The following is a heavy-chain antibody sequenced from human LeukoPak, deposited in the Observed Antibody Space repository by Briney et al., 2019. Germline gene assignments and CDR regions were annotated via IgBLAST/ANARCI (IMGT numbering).Heavy chain of an antibody. V-gene: IGHV3-30*04. CDR3: TRVFYYGSRYYYMDV. CDR1: RFTFSSYA. D-gene: IGHD3-10*01. J-gene: IGHJ6*03. CDR2: ISYDGSNK. Sequence: GGSLRLSCAASRFTFSSYAMHWVRQAPGKGLEWVAVISYDGSNKYYADSVKGRFTISRDNAKNSPYLQMNNLRAEDTAIYYCTRVFYYGSRYYYMDVWGKGTTVTISS.